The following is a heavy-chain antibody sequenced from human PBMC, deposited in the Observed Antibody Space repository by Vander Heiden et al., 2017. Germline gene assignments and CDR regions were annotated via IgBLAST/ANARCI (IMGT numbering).Heavy chain of an antibody. CDR2: IDRSGNYI. Sequence: EVQLVESGGGLVKPGGSLRLSCAASGFSFSTYTMNWVRQAPGKGLEWVSSIDRSGNYIYYADSVKGRFTISRDNAKISLYLQMDSLRVEDTAVYFCASSGDLYYGMDVWGQGPRSPSP. J-gene: IGHJ6*02. CDR3: ASSGDLYYGMDV. CDR1: GFSFSTYT. V-gene: IGHV3-21*06.